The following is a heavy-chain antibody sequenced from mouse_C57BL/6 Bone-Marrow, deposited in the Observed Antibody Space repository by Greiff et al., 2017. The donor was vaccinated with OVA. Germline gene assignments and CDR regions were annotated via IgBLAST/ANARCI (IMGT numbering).Heavy chain of an antibody. CDR2: ISSGGSYT. CDR1: GFTFSSYG. J-gene: IGHJ1*03. CDR3: ARHGGYYDFDV. V-gene: IGHV5-6*01. Sequence: EVMLVESGGDLVKPGGSLKLSCAASGFTFSSYGMSWVRQTPDKRLEWVATISSGGSYTYYPDSVKGRFTISRDNAKNTLYLQMSSLKSEDTAMYYCARHGGYYDFDVWGTGTTVTVSS. D-gene: IGHD2-3*01.